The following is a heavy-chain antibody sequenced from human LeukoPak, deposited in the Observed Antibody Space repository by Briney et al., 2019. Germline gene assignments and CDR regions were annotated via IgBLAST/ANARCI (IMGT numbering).Heavy chain of an antibody. D-gene: IGHD6-6*01. V-gene: IGHV4-34*01. Sequence: PSETLSLTCAVYGGSFSGYYGSWIRQPPGKGLEWIGEINHSGSTNYNPSLKSRVTISVDTSKNQFSLKLSSVTAADTAVYYCARGRGSGIAARYFDYWGQGTLVTVSS. CDR2: INHSGST. CDR3: ARGRGSGIAARYFDY. J-gene: IGHJ4*02. CDR1: GGSFSGYY.